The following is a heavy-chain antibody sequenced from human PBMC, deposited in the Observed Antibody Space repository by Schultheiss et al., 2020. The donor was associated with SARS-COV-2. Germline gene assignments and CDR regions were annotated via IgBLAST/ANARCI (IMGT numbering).Heavy chain of an antibody. CDR1: GFTFSSYA. V-gene: IGHV3-64*04. D-gene: IGHD5-24*01. Sequence: GGSLRLSCAASGFTFSSYAMHWVRQAPGKGLEYVSAISSNGGSTYYADSVKGRFTISRDNSKNTLYLQMNSLRAEDTAVYYCAKVRSSGGVEMVYWGQGTLVTVSS. J-gene: IGHJ4*02. CDR3: AKVRSSGGVEMVY. CDR2: ISSNGGST.